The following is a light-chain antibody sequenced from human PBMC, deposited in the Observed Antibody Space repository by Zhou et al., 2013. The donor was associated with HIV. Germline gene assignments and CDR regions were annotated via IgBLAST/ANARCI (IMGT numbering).Light chain of an antibody. Sequence: DIQMTQSPSSLSASIGDRVIITCQASQDITKYLNWYQKKPGEAPKLLIYDASKLETGVPSRFSGSGSGTDFTFTISSLQPEDIATYYCQQYDSLPLAFGQGTKVEIK. J-gene: IGKJ1*01. CDR1: QDITKY. CDR2: DAS. CDR3: QQYDSLPLA. V-gene: IGKV1-33*01.